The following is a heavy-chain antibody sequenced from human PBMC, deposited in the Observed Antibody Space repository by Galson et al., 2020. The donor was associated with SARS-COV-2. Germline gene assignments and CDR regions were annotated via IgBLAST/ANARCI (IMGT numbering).Heavy chain of an antibody. Sequence: SETLSLTCTVSGGSITSSGNYWTWIRQRPGKGLEWIGHISYSGNTNYNPSLKSGVFISVDTSQNLFSLQLTFVTAADTAVYYCARDFLYSSGGLDWGQGTLVTVSS. CDR3: ARDFLYSSGGLD. CDR1: GGSITSSGNY. J-gene: IGHJ4*02. D-gene: IGHD2-21*01. CDR2: ISYSGNT. V-gene: IGHV4-31*03.